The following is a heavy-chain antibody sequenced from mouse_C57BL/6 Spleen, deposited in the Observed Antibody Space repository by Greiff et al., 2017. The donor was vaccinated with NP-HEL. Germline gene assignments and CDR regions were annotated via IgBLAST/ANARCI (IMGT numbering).Heavy chain of an antibody. CDR3: AGQGVPTTVGFDY. Sequence: EVKLVESGGDLVKPGGSLKLSCAASGFTFSSYGMSWVRQTPDKRLEWVATISSGGSYTYYPDSVKGRFTISRDNAKNTLYLQMSSLKSENTAMYYCAGQGVPTTVGFDYWGQGTTLTVSS. CDR1: GFTFSSYG. J-gene: IGHJ2*01. D-gene: IGHD1-1*01. V-gene: IGHV5-6*01. CDR2: ISSGGSYT.